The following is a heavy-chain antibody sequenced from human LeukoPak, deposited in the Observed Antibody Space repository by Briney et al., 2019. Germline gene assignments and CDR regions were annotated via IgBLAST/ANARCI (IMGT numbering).Heavy chain of an antibody. J-gene: IGHJ5*02. Sequence: SETLSLTCTVSGDSISSYYWSWIRQPPGKGLEWIGYIYNSGRTNYNPSLKSRVTISVDTSKNQFSLKLSSVTAADTAVYYCARVTATYDWFDPWGQGTLVTVSS. CDR1: GDSISSYY. CDR3: ARVTATYDWFDP. CDR2: IYNSGRT. V-gene: IGHV4-59*01. D-gene: IGHD2-21*02.